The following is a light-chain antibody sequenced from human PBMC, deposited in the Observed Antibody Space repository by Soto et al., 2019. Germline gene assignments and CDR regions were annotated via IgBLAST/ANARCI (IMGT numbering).Light chain of an antibody. CDR3: QQSYSCPCT. CDR2: DAS. Sequence: AIQLTQSPSSLSASVGDRVTITCRVSQDISRALVWYQQKPGRAPRLLIYDASTLESGVPSRFSSSGSGTHFILTLSSLQPEDFATYYCQQSYSCPCTFGPGTKVDLK. J-gene: IGKJ3*01. V-gene: IGKV1-13*02. CDR1: QDISRA.